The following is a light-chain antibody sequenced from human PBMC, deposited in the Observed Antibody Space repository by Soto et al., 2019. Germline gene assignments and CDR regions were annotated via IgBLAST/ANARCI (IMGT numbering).Light chain of an antibody. CDR3: LQALHSPPWT. CDR2: LGS. V-gene: IGKV2-28*01. CDR1: QSLLHSNGSNY. J-gene: IGKJ1*01. Sequence: EIVMTQSPLSLPVTPGETASISCRSSQSLLHSNGSNYLDWYLQTPRQAPQLLIYLGSTRASGVPDRFSGSGSGTDFTLKISSVEAEDVGVYYCLQALHSPPWTFGQGTKVDIK.